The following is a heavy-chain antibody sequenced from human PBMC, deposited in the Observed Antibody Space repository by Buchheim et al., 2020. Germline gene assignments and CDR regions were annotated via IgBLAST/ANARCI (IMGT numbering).Heavy chain of an antibody. D-gene: IGHD5-12*01. J-gene: IGHJ4*02. CDR3: ARDRDSGYDFGSYFDY. CDR1: GFTFSSYG. CDR2: ISYDGSNK. V-gene: IGHV3-30*03. Sequence: QVQLVESGGGVVQPGRSLRLSCAASGFTFSSYGMHWVRQAPGKGLEWVAVISYDGSNKYYADSVKGRFTISRDNSKNTLYLQMNSLRAEDTAVYYCARDRDSGYDFGSYFDYWGQGTL.